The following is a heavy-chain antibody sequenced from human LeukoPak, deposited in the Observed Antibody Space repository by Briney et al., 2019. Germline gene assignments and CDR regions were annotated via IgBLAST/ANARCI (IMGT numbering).Heavy chain of an antibody. V-gene: IGHV3-23*01. J-gene: IGHJ4*02. D-gene: IGHD6-19*01. Sequence: PGGSLRLSCAASGFTFSSYAMSWVRQAPGKGLEYVSVISGSGGSTHYRDSVKGRFTISRDNSKNTLYLQMNSLRVEDTAVYYCAKEGSGRYYLDYWGQGTVVTVSA. CDR1: GFTFSSYA. CDR3: AKEGSGRYYLDY. CDR2: ISGSGGST.